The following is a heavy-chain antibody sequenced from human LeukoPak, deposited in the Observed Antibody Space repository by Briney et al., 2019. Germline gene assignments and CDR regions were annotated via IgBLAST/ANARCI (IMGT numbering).Heavy chain of an antibody. V-gene: IGHV4-39*01. D-gene: IGHD6-13*01. CDR3: ASQSTYSSSPDLFDY. Sequence: SETLSLTCTVSGGSISGSSYYWGWIRQPPGKGLEWIGNIYYSGSTYYNPSLKSPVTMSIDTSKNQFSLTLTSVTAADTAIYYCASQSTYSSSPDLFDYWGQGTLVTVSS. CDR2: IYYSGST. CDR1: GGSISGSSYY. J-gene: IGHJ4*02.